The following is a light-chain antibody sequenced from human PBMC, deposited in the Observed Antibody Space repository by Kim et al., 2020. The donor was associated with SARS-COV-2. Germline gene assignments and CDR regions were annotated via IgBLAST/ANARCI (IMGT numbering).Light chain of an antibody. CDR1: QVISNH. CDR2: AAS. V-gene: IGKV1-9*01. Sequence: DIQMTQSPSSLSASVGDRVAITCRASQVISNHLSWYQQKPGKAPNLLIFAASTLQSGVPSRFSGSGSGTDFTLTISSLQPDDFATYFCQKSNSLPRTLGQRTPVDIK. J-gene: IGKJ1*01. CDR3: QKSNSLPRT.